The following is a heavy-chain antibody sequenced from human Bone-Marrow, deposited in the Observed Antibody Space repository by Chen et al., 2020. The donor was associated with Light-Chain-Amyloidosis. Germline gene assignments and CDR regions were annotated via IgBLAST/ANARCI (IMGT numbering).Heavy chain of an antibody. CDR1: GYTFPNYW. CDR2: IYPDDSDA. D-gene: IGHD5-12*01. Sequence: EVQLEQSGPEVKKPGESLNISCKGPGYTFPNYWIGWVRQMPGKGLEWMGVIYPDDSDARYSPSFEGQVTISADKSITTAYLQWRSLKASDTAMYYCARRRDGYNFDYWGQGTLVTVSS. CDR3: ARRRDGYNFDY. V-gene: IGHV5-51*01. J-gene: IGHJ4*02.